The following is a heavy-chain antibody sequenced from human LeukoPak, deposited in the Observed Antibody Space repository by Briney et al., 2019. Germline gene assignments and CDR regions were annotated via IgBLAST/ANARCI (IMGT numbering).Heavy chain of an antibody. D-gene: IGHD6-6*01. CDR1: GGSISSYY. J-gene: IGHJ4*02. V-gene: IGHV4-59*01. CDR2: IYYSGST. Sequence: SETLSLTCTVSGGSISSYYWSWIRRPPGKGLEWIGYIYYSGSTNYNPSLKSRVTISVDTSKNQFSLKLSSVTAADTAVYYCARGEEYSSSSNYFDYWGQGTLVTVSS. CDR3: ARGEEYSSSSNYFDY.